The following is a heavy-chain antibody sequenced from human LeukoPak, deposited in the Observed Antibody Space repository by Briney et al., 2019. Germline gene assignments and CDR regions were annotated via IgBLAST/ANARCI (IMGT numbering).Heavy chain of an antibody. CDR1: GGSISSYY. V-gene: IGHV4-59*12. J-gene: IGHJ5*02. CDR3: AREQASTYYDFWSGYYNWFDP. D-gene: IGHD3-3*01. Sequence: PSETLSLTCTVSGGSISSYYWSWIRQPPGKGLEWIGYIYYSGSTNYNPSLKSRVTISVDTSKNQFSLKLSSVTAADTAVYYCAREQASTYYDFWSGYYNWFDPWGQGTLVTVSS. CDR2: IYYSGST.